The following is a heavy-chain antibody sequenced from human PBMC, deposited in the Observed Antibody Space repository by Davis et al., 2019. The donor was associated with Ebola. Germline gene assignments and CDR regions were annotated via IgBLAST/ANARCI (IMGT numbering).Heavy chain of an antibody. J-gene: IGHJ4*02. Sequence: MPSETLSLTCTVSGGSISSYYWSWIRQPPGKGLEWIGYIYYSGSTNYNPSLKSRVTISIDTSKNQFSLKLSSVTAAGTAVYYCARLGDYYDSSGYFGWGQGTLVTVSS. D-gene: IGHD3-22*01. CDR2: IYYSGST. V-gene: IGHV4-59*08. CDR1: GGSISSYY. CDR3: ARLGDYYDSSGYFG.